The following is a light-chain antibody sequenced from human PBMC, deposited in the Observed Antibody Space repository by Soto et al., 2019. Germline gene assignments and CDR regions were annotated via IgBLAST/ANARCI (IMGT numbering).Light chain of an antibody. J-gene: IGKJ1*01. CDR3: QQFGSSSWT. V-gene: IGKV3-20*01. CDR2: GAS. CDR1: QSVSSSY. Sequence: ESVLTQSPGTLSLSPGEKATLSCRASQSVSSSYLAWYQQKPGQAPRLLIYGASSRATGIPDRFSGSGSGXXXXXXXSRLEPEDFAVYYCQQFGSSSWTFGQGTKVEIK.